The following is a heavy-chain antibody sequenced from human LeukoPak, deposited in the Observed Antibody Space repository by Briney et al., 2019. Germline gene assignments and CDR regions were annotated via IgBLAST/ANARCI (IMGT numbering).Heavy chain of an antibody. CDR2: IYYSGST. V-gene: IGHV4-59*08. CDR3: ARHLTGTRSLDY. Sequence: SETLPLTCTVSGGSISGYYWSWIRQSPGKGLEWIAYIYYSGSTNYNPSLKSRVTISVDTPKNQFSLKLSSVTAADAAVYYCARHLTGTRSLDYWGQGTLVTVSS. J-gene: IGHJ4*02. D-gene: IGHD1-14*01. CDR1: GGSISGYY.